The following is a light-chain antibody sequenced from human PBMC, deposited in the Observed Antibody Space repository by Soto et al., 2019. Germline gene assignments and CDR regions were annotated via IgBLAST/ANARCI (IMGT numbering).Light chain of an antibody. CDR3: SSYTRSNTLVV. CDR2: DVS. CDR1: SSDVGGYNY. V-gene: IGLV2-14*01. Sequence: QSALTQPASVSGSPGQSITISCTGTSSDVGGYNYVSWYQQHPGKAPKLMIYDVSDRPSGVSSRFSGSKSGNTASLTISGLQAEEEADYYCSSYTRSNTLVVFGGGTKLTVL. J-gene: IGLJ2*01.